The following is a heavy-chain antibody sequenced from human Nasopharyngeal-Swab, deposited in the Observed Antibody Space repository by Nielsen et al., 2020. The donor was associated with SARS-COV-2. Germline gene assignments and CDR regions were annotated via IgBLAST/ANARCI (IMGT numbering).Heavy chain of an antibody. Sequence: SETLSLTCTVSGGSISSYYWSWIRQPPGKGLEWIGEINHSGSTNYNPSLKSRVTISVDTSKNQFSLKLSSVTAADTAVYYCARGTGIAAAGTPEGNWFDPWGQGTLVTVSS. J-gene: IGHJ5*01. CDR1: GGSISSYY. CDR2: INHSGST. D-gene: IGHD6-13*01. V-gene: IGHV4-34*01. CDR3: ARGTGIAAAGTPEGNWFDP.